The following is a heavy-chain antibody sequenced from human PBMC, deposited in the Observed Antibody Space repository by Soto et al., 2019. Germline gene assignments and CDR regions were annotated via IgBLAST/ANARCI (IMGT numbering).Heavy chain of an antibody. V-gene: IGHV1-18*04. J-gene: IGHJ4*02. Sequence: ASVNVSCRASGYTFTSYGISWVRQAPGQGLEWMGWISAYNGNTNYAQKLQGRVTMTTDTSTSTAYMELRSLRSDDTAVYYCARDHFHYDGYYFDYWGQGTLVTVSS. CDR1: GYTFTSYG. CDR2: ISAYNGNT. CDR3: ARDHFHYDGYYFDY. D-gene: IGHD3-22*01.